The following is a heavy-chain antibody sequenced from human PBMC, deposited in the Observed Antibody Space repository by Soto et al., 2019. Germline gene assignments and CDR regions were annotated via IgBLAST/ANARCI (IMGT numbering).Heavy chain of an antibody. V-gene: IGHV3-11*01. CDR2: ISSSGSTI. Sequence: GGSLRLSCASSGFPFIDYYMSWIRQAPGKGLDWVSYISSSGSTIYYADSVKGRFTISRDNAKNSLYLQMNSLRAEDTAMYYCARLPGPLAARLPQNYYGMDVWGQGTTVTVSS. CDR1: GFPFIDYY. D-gene: IGHD6-13*01. J-gene: IGHJ6*02. CDR3: ARLPGPLAARLPQNYYGMDV.